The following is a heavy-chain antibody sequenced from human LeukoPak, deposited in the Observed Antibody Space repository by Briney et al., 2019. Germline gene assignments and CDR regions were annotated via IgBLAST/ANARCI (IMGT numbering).Heavy chain of an antibody. J-gene: IGHJ3*02. V-gene: IGHV3-48*03. Sequence: PGKSLRLSCAASGFTFSSYEMNWVRQAPGKGLEWVSYIGYNENIMYYADSVKGRFTISRDNARNSLYLQMNSLRPEDTAVYYCAAYSDTSGKAFDIWGQGTVVTVS. CDR1: GFTFSSYE. CDR3: AAYSDTSGKAFDI. CDR2: IGYNENIM. D-gene: IGHD3-22*01.